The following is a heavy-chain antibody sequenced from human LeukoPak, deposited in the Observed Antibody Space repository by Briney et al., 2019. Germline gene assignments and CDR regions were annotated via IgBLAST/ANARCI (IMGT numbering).Heavy chain of an antibody. V-gene: IGHV3-74*01. Sequence: GGSLRLSCAASGYTFSSYWMHWVRQAPGKGLVWVSRIDTDGSITSYADSVKGRFTISRDNSKNTLYLQMNSLRAEDTAVYYCAKEDGSGRRAYFQHWGQGTLVTVSS. CDR3: AKEDGSGRRAYFQH. CDR2: IDTDGSIT. D-gene: IGHD6-19*01. J-gene: IGHJ1*01. CDR1: GYTFSSYW.